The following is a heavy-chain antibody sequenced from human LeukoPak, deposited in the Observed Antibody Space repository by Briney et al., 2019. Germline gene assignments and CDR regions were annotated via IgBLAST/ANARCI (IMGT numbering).Heavy chain of an antibody. V-gene: IGHV3-23*01. J-gene: IGHJ4*02. CDR1: GFTFSSYA. D-gene: IGHD3-22*01. Sequence: QPGGSLRLSCAASGFTFSSYAMSWVRQAPGKGLEWVSAISGSGGSTYYADSVKGRFTISRDNSKNTLYLQMNSLRAEDTAVYYCAKRSSYYYDSSASYWGQGTLVTVSP. CDR2: ISGSGGST. CDR3: AKRSSYYYDSSASY.